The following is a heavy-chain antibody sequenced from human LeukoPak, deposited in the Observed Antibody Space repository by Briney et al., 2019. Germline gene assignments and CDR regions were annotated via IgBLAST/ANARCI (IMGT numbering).Heavy chain of an antibody. D-gene: IGHD3-22*01. CDR2: ISSSSSYI. J-gene: IGHJ4*02. CDR1: GFTFSSYS. Sequence: GGSLRLSCAASGFTFSSYSMNWVRQAPGKGLEWVSSISSSSSYIYYADSVKGRFTISRDNAKNSLYLQMNSLGAEDTAVYYCARVQYYDSSGLGYWGQGTLVTVSS. V-gene: IGHV3-21*01. CDR3: ARVQYYDSSGLGY.